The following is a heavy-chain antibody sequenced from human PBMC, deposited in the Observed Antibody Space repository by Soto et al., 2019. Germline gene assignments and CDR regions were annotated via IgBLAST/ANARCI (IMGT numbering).Heavy chain of an antibody. Sequence: SQTLPLTCAISGDSVSSNSAAWNWIRQSPSRGLEWLGRTYYRSKWYNDYAVSVKSRITINPDTSKNQFSLQLNSVTPEDTAVYYCARDFTAAAGLWNSFDPWGQGTLVTFSS. V-gene: IGHV6-1*01. CDR2: TYYRSKWYN. CDR1: GDSVSSNSAA. J-gene: IGHJ5*02. CDR3: ARDFTAAAGLWNSFDP. D-gene: IGHD6-13*01.